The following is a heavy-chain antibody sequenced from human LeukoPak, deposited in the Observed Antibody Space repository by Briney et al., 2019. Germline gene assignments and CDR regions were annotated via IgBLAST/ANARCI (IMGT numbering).Heavy chain of an antibody. CDR2: ISGSGGST. CDR3: AKDMLKDGSGSYFDY. CDR1: GFTFSSYA. Sequence: GGSLRLSCAASGFTFSSYAMSWVRQAPGKGLEWVSAISGSGGSTYYADSVKGRFTISRDNAKNSLYLQMNSLRAEDTALYYCAKDMLKDGSGSYFDYWGQGTLVTVSS. V-gene: IGHV3-23*01. D-gene: IGHD3-10*01. J-gene: IGHJ4*02.